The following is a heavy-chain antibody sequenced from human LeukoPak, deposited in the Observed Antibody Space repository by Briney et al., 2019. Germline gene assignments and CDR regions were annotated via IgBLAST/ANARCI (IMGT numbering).Heavy chain of an antibody. Sequence: GASVKVSCKASGYTFTGYYMHWVRQAPGQGLEWMGWINPNSGGTNYAQKFQGRVTMTRDTSISTAYMELSRLRSDDTAVYYCARDAARIANVGDYWGQGTLVTVSS. D-gene: IGHD6-13*01. V-gene: IGHV1-2*02. J-gene: IGHJ4*02. CDR3: ARDAARIANVGDY. CDR1: GYTFTGYY. CDR2: INPNSGGT.